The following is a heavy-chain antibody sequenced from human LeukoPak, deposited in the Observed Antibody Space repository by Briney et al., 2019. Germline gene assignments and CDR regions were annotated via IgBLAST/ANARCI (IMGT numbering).Heavy chain of an antibody. J-gene: IGHJ4*02. D-gene: IGHD3-10*01. Sequence: SVKVSCKASGGTFSRYAISWVRQAPGQGLEWMGGIIPICGTANYAQKFQGRVTITADESTSPAYMELSSLRSEDTAVYYCARDDPNYGSGSYYTFDYWGQGTLVTVSS. CDR3: ARDDPNYGSGSYYTFDY. V-gene: IGHV1-69*13. CDR2: IIPICGTA. CDR1: GGTFSRYA.